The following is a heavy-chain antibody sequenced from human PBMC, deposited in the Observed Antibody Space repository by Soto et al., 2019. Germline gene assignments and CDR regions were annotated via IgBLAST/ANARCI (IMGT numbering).Heavy chain of an antibody. CDR1: GFTFSSYD. D-gene: IGHD6-6*01. V-gene: IGHV3-13*01. Sequence: QAGGSLRLSCAASGFTFSSYDMHWVRQATGKGLEWVSAIGTAGDTYYPGSVKGRFTISRENAKNSLYLQMSSLRAEDTAVYYCARELVNYGMDVWGQGTTVTVSS. CDR2: IGTAGDT. J-gene: IGHJ6*02. CDR3: ARELVNYGMDV.